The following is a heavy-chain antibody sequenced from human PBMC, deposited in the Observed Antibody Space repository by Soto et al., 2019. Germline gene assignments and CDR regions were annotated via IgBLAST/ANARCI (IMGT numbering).Heavy chain of an antibody. CDR2: MYAGGTT. J-gene: IGHJ5*02. CDR1: GFTVSSSY. D-gene: IGHD6-6*01. CDR3: AREFRDGSNTRLAFDP. V-gene: IGHV3-66*01. Sequence: GGSLRLSCAASGFTVSSSYMTWVRHVPGKGLEWVSVMYAGGTTYYANSVKGRFTFSRDNSNIMMYLQMNNLRAEDTAMYYCAREFRDGSNTRLAFDPWGQGTLVTVSS.